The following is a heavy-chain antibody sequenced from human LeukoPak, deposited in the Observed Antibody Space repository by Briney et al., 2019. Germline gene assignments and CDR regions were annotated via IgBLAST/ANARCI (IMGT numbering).Heavy chain of an antibody. D-gene: IGHD2-2*01. CDR1: GFSLSTSGMG. J-gene: IGHJ3*02. Sequence: SGPTLVKPTQTLTLTCTFSGFSLSTSGMGVGWIRQPPGKALEWLALIYWDDVERYIPSLKSRLTITKDTSKNQVVLTMTNMDPVDTATYYCAHRNLYCSTASCYSADAFAIWGQGTLVTVSS. CDR3: AHRNLYCSTASCYSADAFAI. V-gene: IGHV2-5*02. CDR2: IYWDDVE.